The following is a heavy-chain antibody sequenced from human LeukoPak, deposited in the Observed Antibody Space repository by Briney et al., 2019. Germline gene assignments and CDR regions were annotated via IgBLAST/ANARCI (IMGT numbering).Heavy chain of an antibody. V-gene: IGHV3-48*01. J-gene: IGHJ4*02. Sequence: GGSLRLSCAASGFTFNTYTMNWVRQAPGKGLEWVSYISGSSGIIDYADSVRGRFTISRDNAKNSLYLQMNSLRAEDTAVYYCARDLYGDYGSLVDYWGPGNPGHRLL. CDR2: ISGSSGII. CDR1: GFTFNTYT. CDR3: ARDLYGDYGSLVDY. D-gene: IGHD4-17*01.